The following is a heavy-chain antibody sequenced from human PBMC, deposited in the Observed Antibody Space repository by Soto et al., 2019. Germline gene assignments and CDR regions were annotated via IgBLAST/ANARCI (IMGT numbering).Heavy chain of an antibody. Sequence: PGGSLRLSCTASGLPHSNFAMMWVRQAPGKGLECISGIYGSGRGIEYADSVKGRFTISRDNSKNTLHLQMNSLRVDDTAVYYCAKDAPGSGWLSDYWGQGTLVTVSS. V-gene: IGHV3-23*01. CDR1: GLPHSNFA. J-gene: IGHJ4*02. CDR2: IYGSGRGI. D-gene: IGHD3-22*01. CDR3: AKDAPGSGWLSDY.